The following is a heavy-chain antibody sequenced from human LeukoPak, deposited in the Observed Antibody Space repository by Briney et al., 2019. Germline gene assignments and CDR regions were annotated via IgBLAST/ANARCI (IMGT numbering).Heavy chain of an antibody. J-gene: IGHJ4*02. CDR1: GYTFTGYY. Sequence: GASVKVSCKASGYTFTGYYMHWVRQTPGQGLEWMGWINPNSGGTNYAQKFQGRVTMTRDTSISTAYMELSRLRSDDTAVYYCARALQPYGDYVSGEIDYWGQGTLVTVSS. V-gene: IGHV1-2*02. CDR2: INPNSGGT. D-gene: IGHD4-17*01. CDR3: ARALQPYGDYVSGEIDY.